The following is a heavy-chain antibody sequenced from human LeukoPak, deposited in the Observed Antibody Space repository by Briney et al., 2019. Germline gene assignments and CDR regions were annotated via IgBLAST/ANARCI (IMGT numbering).Heavy chain of an antibody. Sequence: PGGSLRLSCAASGFTFSTYGMHWVRQAPGKGLEWVAVISYDGSNKYYTDSVKGRFTISRDNSKNTLYLQMNSLRAEDTAVYYCARDRVVVAANYYYGMDVWGQGTTVTVSS. V-gene: IGHV3-30*03. CDR1: GFTFSTYG. J-gene: IGHJ6*02. CDR2: ISYDGSNK. CDR3: ARDRVVVAANYYYGMDV. D-gene: IGHD2-15*01.